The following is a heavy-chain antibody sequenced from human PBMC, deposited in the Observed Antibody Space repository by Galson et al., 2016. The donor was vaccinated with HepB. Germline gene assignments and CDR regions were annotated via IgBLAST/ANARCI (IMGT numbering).Heavy chain of an antibody. CDR2: ISYDGTKK. CDR1: GFTFSQFA. D-gene: IGHD5-12*01. Sequence: SLRLSCAASGFTFSQFAVHWVCQAPGKGLEWVAVISYDGTKKYYTDSVKGRFTVSRDDSKNTLYLQMNTLRPEDTAVYYCARDQKYSGYDFYYAMDVWGKGATVTVSS. CDR3: ARDQKYSGYDFYYAMDV. J-gene: IGHJ6*04. V-gene: IGHV3-30-3*01.